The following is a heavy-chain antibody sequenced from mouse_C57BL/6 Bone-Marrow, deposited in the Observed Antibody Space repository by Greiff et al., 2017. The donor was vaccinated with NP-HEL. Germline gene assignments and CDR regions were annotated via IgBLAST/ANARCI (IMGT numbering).Heavy chain of an antibody. CDR2: IDPSDSYT. V-gene: IGHV1-50*01. Sequence: VQLQQPGAELVKPGASVKLSCKASGYTFTSYWMQWVKQRPGQGLEWIGEIDPSDSYTNYNQKFKGKATLTVDTSSSAAYMQLSSLTSADSAVYYCESFYYDYDGFDYWGQGTALTVSS. D-gene: IGHD2-4*01. J-gene: IGHJ2*01. CDR1: GYTFTSYW. CDR3: ESFYYDYDGFDY.